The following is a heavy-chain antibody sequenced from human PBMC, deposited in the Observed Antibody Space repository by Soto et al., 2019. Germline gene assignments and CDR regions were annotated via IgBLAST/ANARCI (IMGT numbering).Heavy chain of an antibody. V-gene: IGHV4-31*03. D-gene: IGHD3-22*01. CDR2: IYYSGST. CDR1: GGSIGSGGYY. Sequence: QVQLQESGPGLVKPSQTLSLTCTVSGGSIGSGGYYWSWIRQHPGKGLEWIGYIYYSGSTYYNPSLKSRVTISVDTSKNQFSLKLSSVTAADTAVYYCARPGTDGSGYLSFGYWGQGTLVTVSS. CDR3: ARPGTDGSGYLSFGY. J-gene: IGHJ4*02.